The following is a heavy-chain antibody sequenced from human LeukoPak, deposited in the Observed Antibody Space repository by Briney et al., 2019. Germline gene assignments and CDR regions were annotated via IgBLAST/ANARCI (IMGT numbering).Heavy chain of an antibody. J-gene: IGHJ4*02. CDR2: LSPDGGTI. Sequence: GGSLRLSCAASGFTFSSHAMSWVRLVPGKGLVWVSRLSPDGGTIDYSDSVRGRFTISRDNAKDTLYLQMNSLRVDDTAVYYCATAGQWRFDSWGLGTLVTVSS. V-gene: IGHV3-23*01. CDR3: ATAGQWRFDS. CDR1: GFTFSSHA. D-gene: IGHD6-19*01.